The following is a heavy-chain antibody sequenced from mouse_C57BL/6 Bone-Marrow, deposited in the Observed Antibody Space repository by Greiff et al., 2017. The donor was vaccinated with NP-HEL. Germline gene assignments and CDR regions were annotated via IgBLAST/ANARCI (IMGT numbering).Heavy chain of an antibody. D-gene: IGHD1-1*01. Sequence: VQLQQSGAELVKPGASVKLSCKASGYTFTEYTIHWVKQRSGQGLEWIGWFYPGSGSIKYNEKFKDKATLTADKSSSTVYMELSRLTSEDSAVYFCARHEEPLDYYGSSHWYFDVWGTGTTVTVSS. CDR1: GYTFTEYT. J-gene: IGHJ1*03. CDR3: ARHEEPLDYYGSSHWYFDV. CDR2: FYPGSGSI. V-gene: IGHV1-62-2*01.